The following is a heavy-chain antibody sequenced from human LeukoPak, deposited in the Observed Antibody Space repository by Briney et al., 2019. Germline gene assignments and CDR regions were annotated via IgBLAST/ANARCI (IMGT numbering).Heavy chain of an antibody. Sequence: GALRLSCAASGFTFSSYAMSWVRQAPGKGLEWVSAISGSGGSTYYADSVKGRFTISRDNSKNTLYLQVNSLRAEDTAVYYCARGDGGSSTVPIYWFDSWGQGTLVTVSS. D-gene: IGHD4-17*01. CDR1: GFTFSSYA. V-gene: IGHV3-23*01. J-gene: IGHJ5*01. CDR3: ARGDGGSSTVPIYWFDS. CDR2: ISGSGGST.